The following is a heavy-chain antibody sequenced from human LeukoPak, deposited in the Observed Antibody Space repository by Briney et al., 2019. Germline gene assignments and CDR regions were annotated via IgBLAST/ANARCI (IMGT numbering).Heavy chain of an antibody. CDR1: GFTSSSYV. V-gene: IGHV3-23*01. CDR2: SSGSGSIT. D-gene: IGHD3-22*01. Sequence: GGSLRLSCAASGFTSSSYVMSWVRQASGKGLEWVSASSGSGSITYYADSVKGRFTISRDNSNNTLYLQMNSLRAGDPALYYCAKDLSSGYYDAFDIWGQGTMVTVSS. J-gene: IGHJ3*02. CDR3: AKDLSSGYYDAFDI.